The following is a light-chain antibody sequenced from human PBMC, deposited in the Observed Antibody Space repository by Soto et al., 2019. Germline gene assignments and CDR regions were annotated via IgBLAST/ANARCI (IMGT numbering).Light chain of an antibody. J-gene: IGKJ1*01. CDR1: QNLNSN. CDR2: GAS. Sequence: EIVMTQSPATLSVSPGERATLSCRASQNLNSNLAWYQQKPGQAPRLLIYGASTRATGIPARFSGSGSGTEFTLTISSLQSEDFALYYCQQFNNWPPWTFGQGTKVDIK. V-gene: IGKV3-15*01. CDR3: QQFNNWPPWT.